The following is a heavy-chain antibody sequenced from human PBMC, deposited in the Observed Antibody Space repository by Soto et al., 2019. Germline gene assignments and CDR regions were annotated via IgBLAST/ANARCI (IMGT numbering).Heavy chain of an antibody. CDR3: AREYYYDSSGRNWFDP. CDR2: IIPIFGTA. Sequence: VASVKVSCKASGGTFSSYAISWVRQAPGQGLEWMGGIIPIFGTANYAQKFQGRVTITADESTSTAYMELSSLRSEDTAVYYCAREYYYDSSGRNWFDPWGQGTLVTVSS. D-gene: IGHD3-22*01. V-gene: IGHV1-69*13. CDR1: GGTFSSYA. J-gene: IGHJ5*02.